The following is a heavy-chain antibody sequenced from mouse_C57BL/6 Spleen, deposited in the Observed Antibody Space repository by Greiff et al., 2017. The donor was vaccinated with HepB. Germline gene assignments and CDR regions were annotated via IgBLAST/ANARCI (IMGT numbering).Heavy chain of an antibody. CDR3: ASYTVRGPITFFDY. D-gene: IGHD1-3*01. Sequence: EVQRVESGGGLVQPGGSLSLSCAASGFTFTDYYMSWVRQPPGKALEWLGFIRNKANGYTTEYSASVKGRFTISRDNSHSILYLQMNALRAEDSATYYCASYTVRGPITFFDYWGQGTTLTVSS. CDR1: GFTFTDYY. V-gene: IGHV7-3*01. CDR2: IRNKANGYTT. J-gene: IGHJ2*01.